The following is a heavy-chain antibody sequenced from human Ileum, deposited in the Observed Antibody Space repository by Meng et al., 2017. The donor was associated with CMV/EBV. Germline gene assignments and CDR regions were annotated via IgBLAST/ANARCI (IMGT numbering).Heavy chain of an antibody. CDR1: GDSMRRYY. CDR2: IYYSGNA. D-gene: IGHD3-10*01. CDR3: ARDGYFDSGTYPFDH. J-gene: IGHJ4*02. V-gene: IGHV4-59*01. Sequence: QLQGTGPRLGRPSETLSLTCTVPGDSMRRYYWSWIRQSPGKALEWIGYIYYSGNAVYNPSFKSRVTISVDTSKSQFYLKVNSVTAADTAVYYCARDGYFDSGTYPFDHWGQGTLVTVSS.